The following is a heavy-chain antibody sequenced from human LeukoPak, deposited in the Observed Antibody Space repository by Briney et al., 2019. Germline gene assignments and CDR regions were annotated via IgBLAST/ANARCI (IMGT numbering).Heavy chain of an antibody. J-gene: IGHJ4*01. V-gene: IGHV4-39*07. D-gene: IGHD2/OR15-2a*01. CDR1: GGSISSSSYY. Sequence: SETLSLTCTVSGGSISSSSYYWGWIRQPPGKGLEWIGSIYYSGSTYYNPSLKSRVTISVDTSKNQFSLKLSSVTAADTAVYYCARNNYFDYWGHGTLVTVSS. CDR2: IYYSGST. CDR3: ARNNYFDY.